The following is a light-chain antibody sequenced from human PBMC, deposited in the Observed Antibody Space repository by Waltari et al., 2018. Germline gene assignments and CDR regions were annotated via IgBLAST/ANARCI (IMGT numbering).Light chain of an antibody. V-gene: IGKV3-20*01. CDR2: DAS. Sequence: EIVLMQSPGTLSLSPGERATLSCRASQSVSRTLAWYQQKPGQAPRLLIYDASIRATGIPDRFSGSGSGTDFSLTISRLEPGDFAVYYCQKYGTLPATFGQGTTLEIK. CDR1: QSVSRT. CDR3: QKYGTLPAT. J-gene: IGKJ1*01.